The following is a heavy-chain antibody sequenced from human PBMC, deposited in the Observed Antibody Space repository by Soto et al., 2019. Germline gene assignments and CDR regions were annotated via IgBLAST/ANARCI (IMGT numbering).Heavy chain of an antibody. CDR2: ISRSSSTI. CDR3: ARDSSRLDY. V-gene: IGHV3-48*01. J-gene: IGHJ4*02. CDR1: GFTFSSYS. Sequence: EVQLVESGGGSVQPGGSLRLSCAASGFTFSSYSMNWVRQAPGKGLEWVSYISRSSSTIYYADSVKGRFTISRDNAKNSLYLQMSSLRGEDTAVYFCARDSSRLDYWGQGTLVTVSS.